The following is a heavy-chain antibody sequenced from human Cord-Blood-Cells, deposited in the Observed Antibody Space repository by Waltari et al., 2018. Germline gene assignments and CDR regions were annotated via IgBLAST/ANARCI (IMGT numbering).Heavy chain of an antibody. CDR3: ASPSGSGSYYNAFDI. CDR1: GGSISSYY. CDR2: IYYSGST. D-gene: IGHD3-10*01. V-gene: IGHV4-59*01. J-gene: IGHJ3*02. Sequence: QVQLQESGPGLVKPSETLSLTCTVSGGSISSYYWSWIRQPPGKGLEWIGYIYYSGSTNYNPSLKSRVTISVDTSKNQFSLKLSSVTAADTAVYYYASPSGSGSYYNAFDIWGQGTMVTVSS.